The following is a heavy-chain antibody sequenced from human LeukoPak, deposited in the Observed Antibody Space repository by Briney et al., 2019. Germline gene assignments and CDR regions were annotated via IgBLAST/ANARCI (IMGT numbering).Heavy chain of an antibody. D-gene: IGHD3-10*01. CDR2: IYYSGST. J-gene: IGHJ6*02. Sequence: SETLSLTCTVSGGSISSGDYYWSWIRQPPGKGLEWIGYIYYSGSTYYNPSLKSRVTISVDTSKNQFSLKLSSVTAADTAVYYCARVKYYYGSGSYHYYYGMDVWGQGTLVTVSS. CDR3: ARVKYYYGSGSYHYYYGMDV. CDR1: GGSISSGDYY. V-gene: IGHV4-30-4*02.